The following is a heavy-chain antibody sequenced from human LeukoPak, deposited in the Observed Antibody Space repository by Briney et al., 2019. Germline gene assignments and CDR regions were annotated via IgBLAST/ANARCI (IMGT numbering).Heavy chain of an antibody. V-gene: IGHV1-69*05. Sequence: GASVKVSCKASGGTFSSYAISWVRQAPGQGLEWMGGIIPIFGTANYAQKLQGRVTMTTDTSTSTAYMELRSLRSDDTAVYYCARGGRSYFYNRGLDYWGQGTLVTVSS. CDR2: IIPIFGTA. CDR1: GGTFSSYA. CDR3: ARGGRSYFYNRGLDY. D-gene: IGHD3-22*01. J-gene: IGHJ4*02.